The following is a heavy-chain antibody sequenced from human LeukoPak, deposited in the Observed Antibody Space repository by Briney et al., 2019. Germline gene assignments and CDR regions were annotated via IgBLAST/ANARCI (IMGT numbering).Heavy chain of an antibody. CDR1: GFTFNSYA. CDR2: ISGSGGST. V-gene: IGHV3-23*01. CDR3: AKGLSKSSSASYYTD. J-gene: IGHJ4*02. Sequence: GGSLRLSCAASGFTFNSYAMSWVRQAPGKGLEWVSAISGSGGSTYYADSVKGRFTISRDNSKNTLYLQMNSLRAEDTAVYYCAKGLSKSSSASYYTDWGQGTLVTVSS. D-gene: IGHD2-2*02.